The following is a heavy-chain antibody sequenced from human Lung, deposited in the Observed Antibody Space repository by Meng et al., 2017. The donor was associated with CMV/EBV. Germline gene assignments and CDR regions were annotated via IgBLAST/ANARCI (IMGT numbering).Heavy chain of an antibody. D-gene: IGHD1-1*01. CDR1: GFLFRDYW. CDR2: IQLDASYS. J-gene: IGHJ4*02. Sequence: SCAASGFLFRDYWMHWVRQAPGKGLVWVARIQLDASYSNYADSVTGRITISRDNAKNTLYVQMNSLRTEDTGVYYCVRDGHHWTFDYWGQGTLVTVSS. CDR3: VRDGHHWTFDY. V-gene: IGHV3-74*01.